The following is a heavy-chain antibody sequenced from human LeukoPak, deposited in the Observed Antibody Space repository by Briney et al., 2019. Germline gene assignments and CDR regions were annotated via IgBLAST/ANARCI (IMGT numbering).Heavy chain of an antibody. J-gene: IGHJ4*02. CDR2: IIPIFGTA. Sequence: SVKVSCKASGGTFSSYAISWVRQAPGQGLEWMGGIIPIFGTANYAQKFQGRVTITADESTSTAYMELSSPRSEDTAVYYCARDQLASSGWYGGPYYFDYWGQGTLVTVSS. CDR3: ARDQLASSGWYGGPYYFDY. CDR1: GGTFSSYA. D-gene: IGHD6-19*01. V-gene: IGHV1-69*01.